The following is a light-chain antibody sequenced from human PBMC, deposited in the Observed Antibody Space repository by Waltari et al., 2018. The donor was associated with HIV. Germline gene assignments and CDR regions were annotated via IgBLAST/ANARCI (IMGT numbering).Light chain of an antibody. Sequence: QSALTQPRSVSGSPGQSVTISCIGTSRDVGGYDFVSWYQHHPGKGPTLLIYDVGKRPSGVPARFSGSKSGNTASLTISGLQAEDEADYFCCSYAGNFFVFGTGTQVSVL. CDR2: DVG. CDR1: SRDVGGYDF. V-gene: IGLV2-11*01. J-gene: IGLJ1*01. CDR3: CSYAGNFFV.